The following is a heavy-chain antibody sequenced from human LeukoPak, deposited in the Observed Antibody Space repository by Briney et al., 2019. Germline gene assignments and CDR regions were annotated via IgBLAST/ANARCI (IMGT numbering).Heavy chain of an antibody. Sequence: GASVKVSCKASGYTFTGYYMHWVRQAPGQGLQWMGWINPNSGNTHYSQKFQDRVTMTRNTSISTAYMELSSLRSEDTAVYYCARGLGEPSPFDYWGQGTLVTVSS. J-gene: IGHJ4*02. CDR1: GYTFTGYY. D-gene: IGHD3-16*01. CDR3: ARGLGEPSPFDY. CDR2: INPNSGNT. V-gene: IGHV1-2*02.